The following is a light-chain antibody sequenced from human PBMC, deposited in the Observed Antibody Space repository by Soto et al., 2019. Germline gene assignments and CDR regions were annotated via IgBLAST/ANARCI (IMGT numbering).Light chain of an antibody. Sequence: DIVMTQTPLSLSVTPGQPASISCKSSENLLHSDGKTYLYWYLQKPGQPPELLIYEVYNRFSGVPDSFSGSGSGTDFTLRISRVGAEDVGVYYCMQSTQFPFTFGGGTKVDIK. CDR1: ENLLHSDGKTY. V-gene: IGKV2D-29*01. CDR2: EVY. CDR3: MQSTQFPFT. J-gene: IGKJ4*01.